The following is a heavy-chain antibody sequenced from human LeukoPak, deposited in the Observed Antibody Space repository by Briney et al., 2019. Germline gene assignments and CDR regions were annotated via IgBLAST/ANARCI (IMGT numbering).Heavy chain of an antibody. CDR1: GCTFTSFD. D-gene: IGHD7-27*01. CDR2: MKSNNGHT. J-gene: IGHJ4*02. CDR3: ARGPPNWGMVGY. Sequence: ASVKVSCKASGCTFTSFDFNWVRQATGQGLEWMGWMKSNNGHTGYAQKFQGRVTMTRDTSISTAYMELSSLTFEDTAVYYCARGPPNWGMVGYWGQGTLVTVSS. V-gene: IGHV1-8*01.